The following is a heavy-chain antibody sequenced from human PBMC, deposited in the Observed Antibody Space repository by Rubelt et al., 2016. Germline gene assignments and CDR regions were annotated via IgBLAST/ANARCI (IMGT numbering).Heavy chain of an antibody. CDR1: GFSLSTSGMC. CDR2: LDWDDDN. J-gene: IGHJ6*03. CDR3: AIYYYDVDV. Sequence: QVTLRESGPALVKPTQTLTLTCTFSGFSLSTSGMCVSWIRQPPGKALEWLARLDWDDDNDYSTSLKTRLTIAKDTSKNQVCLTMTNMDPVDTATHYCAIYYYDVDVWAKGTTVTVSS. V-gene: IGHV2-70*15.